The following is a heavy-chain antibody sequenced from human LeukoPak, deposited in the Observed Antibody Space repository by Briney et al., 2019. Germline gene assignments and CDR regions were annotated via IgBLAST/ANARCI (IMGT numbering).Heavy chain of an antibody. V-gene: IGHV3-74*01. CDR2: INSDGRST. Sequence: GGSLRLSCAASGFTFSSYWMHWVRHAPGKGLVWVSRINSDGRSTNYADSVKGRFTISRDNAKNTLYLQMNSRRAEDTAVYYCARDLGGSYSSDAFDIWGQGTMVTVSS. J-gene: IGHJ3*02. CDR1: GFTFSSYW. CDR3: ARDLGGSYSSDAFDI. D-gene: IGHD1-26*01.